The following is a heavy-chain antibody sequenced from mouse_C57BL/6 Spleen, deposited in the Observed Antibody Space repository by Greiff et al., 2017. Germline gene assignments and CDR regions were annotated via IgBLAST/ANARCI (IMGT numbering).Heavy chain of an antibody. CDR3: ARGGITTSHYYAMDY. J-gene: IGHJ4*01. V-gene: IGHV1-39*01. CDR1: GYSFTDYN. Sequence: QLQESGPELVKPGASVKISCKASGYSFTDYNMNWVKQSNGKSLEWIGVINPNYGTTSYNQKFKGKATLTVDQSSSTAYMQLNSLTSEDSAVYYCARGGITTSHYYAMDYWGQGTSVTVSS. D-gene: IGHD2-4*01. CDR2: INPNYGTT.